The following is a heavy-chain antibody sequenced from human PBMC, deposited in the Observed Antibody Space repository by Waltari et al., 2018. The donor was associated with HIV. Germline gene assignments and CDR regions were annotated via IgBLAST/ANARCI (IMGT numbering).Heavy chain of an antibody. J-gene: IGHJ2*01. V-gene: IGHV4-39*01. CDR3: ARHALRVGAADWHFDL. CDR2: IYYSGRT. CDR1: DGSLRPSNYF. D-gene: IGHD1-26*01. Sequence: HLQLQGSGPGLVKPSEPLSPTGTVSDGSLRPSNYFWAWIRQTPGKGLEWIGRIYYSGRTYYNPSLKGRVTISVDTSKNQFSLKLSTVTTADTAVFYCARHALRVGAADWHFDLWGRGTLVTVSS.